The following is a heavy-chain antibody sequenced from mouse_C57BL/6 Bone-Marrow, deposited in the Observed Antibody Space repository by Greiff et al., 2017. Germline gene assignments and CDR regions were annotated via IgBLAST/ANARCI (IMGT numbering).Heavy chain of an antibody. CDR3: TTWGDYGFDY. V-gene: IGHV14-4*01. J-gene: IGHJ2*01. Sequence: EVKVVESGAELVRPGASVKLSCTASGFNIKDDYMHWVKQRPEQGLEWIGWIDPENGDTEYASKFQGKATITADTSSNTAYLQLSSLTSEDTAVYYCTTWGDYGFDYWGQGTTLTVSS. D-gene: IGHD2-4*01. CDR1: GFNIKDDY. CDR2: IDPENGDT.